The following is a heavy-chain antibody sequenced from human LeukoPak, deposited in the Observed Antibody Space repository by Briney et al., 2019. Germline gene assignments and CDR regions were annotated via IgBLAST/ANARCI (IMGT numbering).Heavy chain of an antibody. CDR2: ISSSSSYI. J-gene: IGHJ4*02. D-gene: IGHD5-18*01. Sequence: PGGSLRLSCAASGFTFSSYSMNWVRQAPGKGLEWVSSISSSSSYIYYADSVKGRFTISRDNAKNSLYLQMNSLRAEDTAVYYCARLPMDTAMVSEYYFDYWGQGTPVTVSS. CDR3: ARLPMDTAMVSEYYFDY. V-gene: IGHV3-21*01. CDR1: GFTFSSYS.